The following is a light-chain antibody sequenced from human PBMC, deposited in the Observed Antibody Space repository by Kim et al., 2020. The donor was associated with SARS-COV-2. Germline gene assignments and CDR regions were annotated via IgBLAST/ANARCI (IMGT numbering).Light chain of an antibody. CDR1: QSVGSQ. V-gene: IGKV3-11*01. Sequence: EIVLTQSPATLSLSPGERATLSCRASQSVGSQLAWYQQTPGQAPRLLIYDAFNRATGILARFSGSGSGTDFTLTISSLEPEDLAVYYCQQRSNWPVTFGQGTKVDIK. CDR2: DAF. J-gene: IGKJ1*01. CDR3: QQRSNWPVT.